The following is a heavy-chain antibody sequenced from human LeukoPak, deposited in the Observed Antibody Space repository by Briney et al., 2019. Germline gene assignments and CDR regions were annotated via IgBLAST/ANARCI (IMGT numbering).Heavy chain of an antibody. CDR3: ARDQWLVFDY. CDR2: IYTSGST. Sequence: SETLSLTCAVYGGSFSGYYWSWIRQPAGKGLEWIGRIYTSGSTNYNPSLKSRVTMSVDTSKNQFSLKLSSVTAADTAVYYCARDQWLVFDYWGQGTLVTVSS. CDR1: GGSFSGYY. V-gene: IGHV4-4*07. D-gene: IGHD6-19*01. J-gene: IGHJ4*02.